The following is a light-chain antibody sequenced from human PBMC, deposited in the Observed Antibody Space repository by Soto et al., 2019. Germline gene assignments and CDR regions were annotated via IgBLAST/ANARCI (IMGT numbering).Light chain of an antibody. CDR1: QDITNS. CDR3: QHYYSNGA. Sequence: IPWSSCDSFLIASLGGRGTXTCRASQDITNSLNLYRGKSWKAPSPLIYAAYTLQTGVPSRFSGSGSGTELTLPISSLQPDDFATYSWQHYYSNGAFGQATKVDIK. V-gene: IGKV1-9*01. CDR2: AAY. J-gene: IGKJ1*01.